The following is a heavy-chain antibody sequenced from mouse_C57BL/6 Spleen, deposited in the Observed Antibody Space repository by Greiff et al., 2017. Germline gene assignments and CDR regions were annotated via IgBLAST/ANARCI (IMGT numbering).Heavy chain of an antibody. CDR1: GYTFTDYN. J-gene: IGHJ2*01. Sequence: EVHLVESGPELVKPGASVKMSCKASGYTFTDYNMHWVKQSHGKSLEWIGYINPNNGGTSYNQKFKGKATLTVNKSSSTAYMELRSLTSDDSAVYYCARREMSRSTVVAKDYWGQGTTLTVSS. V-gene: IGHV1-22*01. D-gene: IGHD1-1*01. CDR2: INPNNGGT. CDR3: ARREMSRSTVVAKDY.